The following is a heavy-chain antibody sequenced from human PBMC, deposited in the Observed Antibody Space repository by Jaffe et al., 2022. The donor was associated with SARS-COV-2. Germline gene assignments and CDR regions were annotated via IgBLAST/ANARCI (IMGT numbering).Heavy chain of an antibody. CDR1: GGSISTYY. V-gene: IGHV4-4*07. CDR3: VRDVDWGSGGYYFDY. CDR2: IYSSGST. J-gene: IGHJ4*02. D-gene: IGHD3-9*01. Sequence: QVQLQESGPGLVKPSETLSLTCTVSGGSISTYYWSWIRQPAGKGLEWIGRIYSSGSTNYNPSLKSRVTMSIDTSKNHFSLKLSSVTAADTAVYYCVRDVDWGSGGYYFDYWGQGTLVTVSS.